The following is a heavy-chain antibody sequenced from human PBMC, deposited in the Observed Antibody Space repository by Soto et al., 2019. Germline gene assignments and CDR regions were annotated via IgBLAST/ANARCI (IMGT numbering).Heavy chain of an antibody. CDR2: ISSSSSYT. CDR1: GFTFSDYY. V-gene: IGHV3-11*05. Sequence: PGGSLRLSCAASGFTFSDYYMSWIRQAPGKGLEWVSYISSSSSYTNYADSVKGRFTISRDNAKNSLYLQMNSLRAEGTAVYYCARDPIYYYGSGSYREYYFYYYGMDVWGQGTTVTVSS. CDR3: ARDPIYYYGSGSYREYYFYYYGMDV. J-gene: IGHJ6*02. D-gene: IGHD3-10*01.